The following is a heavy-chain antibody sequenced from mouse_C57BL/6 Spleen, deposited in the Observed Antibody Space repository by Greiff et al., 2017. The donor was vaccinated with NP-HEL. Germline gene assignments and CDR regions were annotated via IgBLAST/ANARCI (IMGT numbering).Heavy chain of an antibody. Sequence: QVQLQQPGAELVRPGSSVKLSCKASGYTFTSYWMDWVQQRPGHGLEWIGNIYPSARATHYNHKFKAKATLTVDKSSSTAYMQLSSLTSEDSAVYYCASEGNYLYCFDYWGQGTPLTVSA. CDR2: IYPSARAT. V-gene: IGHV1-61*01. CDR3: ASEGNYLYCFDY. J-gene: IGHJ2*01. D-gene: IGHD2-1*01. CDR1: GYTFTSYW.